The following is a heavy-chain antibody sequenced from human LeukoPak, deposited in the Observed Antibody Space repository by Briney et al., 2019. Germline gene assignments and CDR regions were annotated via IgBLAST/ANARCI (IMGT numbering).Heavy chain of an antibody. D-gene: IGHD3-3*01. CDR3: AKSFWSGTIDY. CDR1: GFTFSSYW. J-gene: IGHJ4*02. CDR2: IKQDGSEK. V-gene: IGHV3-7*03. Sequence: GGSLRLSCAASGFTFSSYWMSWVRQAPGKGLEWVANIKQDGSEKYYVDSVKGRFTISRDNAKNSLYPQMNSLRAEDTAVYYCAKSFWSGTIDYWGQGTLVTVSS.